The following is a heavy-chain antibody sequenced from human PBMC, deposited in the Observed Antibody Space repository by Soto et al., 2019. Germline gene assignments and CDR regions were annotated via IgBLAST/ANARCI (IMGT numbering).Heavy chain of an antibody. CDR2: INSDGSST. CDR1: GLTFSRYW. D-gene: IGHD1-26*01. CDR3: ATVETGSYNWFDP. J-gene: IGHJ5*02. Sequence: PGGSLRLSCAASGLTFSRYWMHWVRQAPGKGLVWVSRINSDGSSTTYADSVKGRFTISRDNAKNTLFLQMNSLRAEDTAVYYCATVETGSYNWFDPWGQGTLVTVSS. V-gene: IGHV3-74*01.